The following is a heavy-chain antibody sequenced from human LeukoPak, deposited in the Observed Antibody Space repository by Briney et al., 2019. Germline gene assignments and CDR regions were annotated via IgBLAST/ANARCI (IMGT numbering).Heavy chain of an antibody. Sequence: GGSLRLSCAASGFTFSSHGMSWVRQAPGKGLEWVSTISGSGDNTYYADSVKGRFTISRDNSKNTLYLQMNSLRAEDTAVYYCARTLVGATRPYYFDYWGQGTLVTVSS. J-gene: IGHJ4*02. CDR3: ARTLVGATRPYYFDY. D-gene: IGHD1-26*01. CDR1: GFTFSSHG. CDR2: ISGSGDNT. V-gene: IGHV3-23*01.